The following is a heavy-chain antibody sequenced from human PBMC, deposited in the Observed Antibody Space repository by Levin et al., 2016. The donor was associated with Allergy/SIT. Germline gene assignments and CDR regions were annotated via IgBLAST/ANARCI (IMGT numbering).Heavy chain of an antibody. CDR1: GFTFSSYS. CDR3: ARAHYGDSPGGY. CDR2: ISSSSSYI. J-gene: IGHJ4*02. V-gene: IGHV3-21*01. Sequence: GESLKISCAASGFTFSSYSMNWVRQAPGKGLEWVSSISSSSSYIYYADSVKGRFTISRDNAKNSLYLQMNSLRAEDTAVYYCARAHYGDSPGGYWGQGTLVTVSS. D-gene: IGHD4-17*01.